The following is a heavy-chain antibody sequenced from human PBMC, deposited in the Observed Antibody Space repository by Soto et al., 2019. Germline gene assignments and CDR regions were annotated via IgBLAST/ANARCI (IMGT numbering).Heavy chain of an antibody. CDR2: IIPIFGTA. CDR1: GGTFSSYA. Sequence: QVQLVQSGAEVKKPGSSVKVSCKASGGTFSSYAISWVRQAPGQGLEWMGGIIPIFGTANYAQKFQGRVTITADESTSTAYMELSSLRSADTAVYSCARAVVGVADTHNWFDPWGQGTLVTVSS. D-gene: IGHD2-15*01. J-gene: IGHJ5*02. CDR3: ARAVVGVADTHNWFDP. V-gene: IGHV1-69*01.